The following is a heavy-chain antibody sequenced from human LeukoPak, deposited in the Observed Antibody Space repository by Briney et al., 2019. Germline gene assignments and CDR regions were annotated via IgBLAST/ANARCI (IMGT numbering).Heavy chain of an antibody. CDR1: GGSISSGDYY. J-gene: IGHJ4*02. Sequence: SQTLSLTCTVSGGSISSGDYYWSWIRQPPGKGLEWIGYIYYSGSTYYNPSLMSRVTISVDTSKNQFSLKLSSVTAADTAVYYCARGYSYGYPLLGYWGQGTLVTVSS. V-gene: IGHV4-30-4*01. CDR3: ARGYSYGYPLLGY. CDR2: IYYSGST. D-gene: IGHD5-18*01.